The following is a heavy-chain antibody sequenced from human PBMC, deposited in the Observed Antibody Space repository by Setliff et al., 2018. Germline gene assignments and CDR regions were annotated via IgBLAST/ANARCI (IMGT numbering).Heavy chain of an antibody. J-gene: IGHJ4*02. CDR1: RGTFSNYA. CDR2: TTPIFTTA. Sequence: RASVKVSCKTSRGTFSNYAISRVRQAPGQGLEWMGGTTPIFTTANYAQKFQGRVTITADESTSTAYMELSSLKSEDTAVYYCARSPFPVDTVMVTTFDSWGQGTLVTVSS. CDR3: ARSPFPVDTVMVTTFDS. D-gene: IGHD5-18*01. V-gene: IGHV1-69*13.